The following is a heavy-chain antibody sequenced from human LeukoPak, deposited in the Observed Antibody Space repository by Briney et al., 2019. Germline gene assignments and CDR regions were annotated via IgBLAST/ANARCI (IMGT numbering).Heavy chain of an antibody. D-gene: IGHD3-9*01. V-gene: IGHV3-7*03. J-gene: IGHJ4*02. CDR3: AKDTRDILTGYYNTAFDY. Sequence: GGSLRLSCAASGFTFSSYWMSWVRQAPGKGLEWVANIKQDGSEKYYVDSVKGRFTISRDNAENSLYLQMNSLRAEDTALYYCAKDTRDILTGYYNTAFDYWGQGTLVTVSS. CDR1: GFTFSSYW. CDR2: IKQDGSEK.